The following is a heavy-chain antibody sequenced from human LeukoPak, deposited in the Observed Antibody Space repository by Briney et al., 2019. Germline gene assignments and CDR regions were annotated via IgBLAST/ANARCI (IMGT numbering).Heavy chain of an antibody. CDR2: INHSGST. D-gene: IGHD4-23*01. CDR3: ARSIRWKYYFDY. Sequence: SETLSLTCAVYGGSFSGYYWSWIRQPPGKGLEWIGEINHSGSTNYNPSLKSRVTISVDTSKNQFSLKLSSVTAADTAVYYCARSIRWKYYFDYWGQGTLVTVSS. J-gene: IGHJ4*02. CDR1: GGSFSGYY. V-gene: IGHV4-34*01.